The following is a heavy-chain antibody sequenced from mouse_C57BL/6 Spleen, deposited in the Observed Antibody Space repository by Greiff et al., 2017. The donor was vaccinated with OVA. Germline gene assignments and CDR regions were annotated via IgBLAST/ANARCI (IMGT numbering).Heavy chain of an antibody. CDR3: ARVGADSSGYAGYFDY. CDR2: IYPGDGDT. CDR1: GYAFSSYW. V-gene: IGHV1-80*01. J-gene: IGHJ2*01. D-gene: IGHD3-2*02. Sequence: QVQLQQSGAELVKPGASVKISCKASGYAFSSYWMNWVKQRPGKGLEWIGQIYPGDGDTNYNGKFKGKATLTADKSSSTAYMQLSSLTSEDSAVYCCARVGADSSGYAGYFDYWGQGTTLTVSS.